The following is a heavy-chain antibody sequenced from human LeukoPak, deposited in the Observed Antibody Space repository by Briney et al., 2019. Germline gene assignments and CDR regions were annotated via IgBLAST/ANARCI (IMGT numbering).Heavy chain of an antibody. D-gene: IGHD2-15*01. Sequence: PGGSLRLSCAASGFTFSSYGMHWVRQAPGKGLEWVAVISYDGSNKYYADSVKGRFTISRDNSKNTLYLQMNSLRAEDTAVYYCAREGGYCYGDSCRYFDYWGQGTLVTVSS. CDR1: GFTFSSYG. J-gene: IGHJ4*02. CDR3: AREGGYCYGDSCRYFDY. V-gene: IGHV3-30*03. CDR2: ISYDGSNK.